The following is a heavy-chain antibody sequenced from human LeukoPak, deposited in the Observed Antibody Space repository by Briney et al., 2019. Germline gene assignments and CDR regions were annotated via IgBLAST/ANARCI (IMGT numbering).Heavy chain of an antibody. J-gene: IGHJ6*04. CDR1: GFTFSSYS. D-gene: IGHD3-10*01. Sequence: GGSLRLSCAASGFTFSSYSMNWVRQAPGKGLEWVSSISTSSSYIYYADSVKGRFTISRDNAKNSLYLQMNSLRAEDTAVYYCARENYGSGSYRDYYYGMDVWGKGTTVTVSS. CDR2: ISTSSSYI. CDR3: ARENYGSGSYRDYYYGMDV. V-gene: IGHV3-21*01.